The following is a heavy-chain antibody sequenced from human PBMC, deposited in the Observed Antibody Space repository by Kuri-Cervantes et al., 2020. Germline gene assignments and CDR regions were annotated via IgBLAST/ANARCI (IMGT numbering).Heavy chain of an antibody. D-gene: IGHD4-17*01. CDR3: ASERTDGDYPDY. CDR2: INPNSGGT. CDR1: GYTFTGYY. Sequence: ASVKVSCKASGYTFTGYYMHWVGQAPGQGLEWMGWINPNSGGTNYAQKFQGRVTMTRDTSISTAYMELSRPRSDDTAVYYCASERTDGDYPDYWGQGTLVTVSS. J-gene: IGHJ4*02. V-gene: IGHV1-2*02.